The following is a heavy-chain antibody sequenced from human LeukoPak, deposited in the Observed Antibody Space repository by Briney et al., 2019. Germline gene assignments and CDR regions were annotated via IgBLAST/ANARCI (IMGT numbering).Heavy chain of an antibody. V-gene: IGHV4-30-4*07. D-gene: IGHD3-22*01. CDR2: IYYSGST. J-gene: IGHJ4*02. CDR3: ARGGTYYYDSSGYYGIDY. CDR1: GGSISSGGYS. Sequence: SDTLSLTCAVSGGSISSGGYSWSWIRQPPGKGLEWIGYIYYSGSTYYNPSLKSRVTISVDTSKNQFSLKLSSVTAADTAVYYCARGGTYYYDSSGYYGIDYWRQGTLVTVSS.